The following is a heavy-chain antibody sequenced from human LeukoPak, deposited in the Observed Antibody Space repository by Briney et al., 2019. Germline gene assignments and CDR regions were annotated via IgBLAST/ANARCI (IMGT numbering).Heavy chain of an antibody. CDR2: INHSGST. D-gene: IGHD3-22*01. J-gene: IGHJ6*02. CDR1: GGSFSGYY. CDR3: ARGFYYDSSGYYNYYYYYYGMDV. Sequence: SETLSLTCAVYGGSFSGYYWSWIRQPPGKGLEWIGEINHSGSTNYNPSLKSRVTISVDTSKNQFSLKLSSVTAADTAVYYCARGFYYDSSGYYNYYYYYYGMDVWGQGTTVTVPS. V-gene: IGHV4-34*01.